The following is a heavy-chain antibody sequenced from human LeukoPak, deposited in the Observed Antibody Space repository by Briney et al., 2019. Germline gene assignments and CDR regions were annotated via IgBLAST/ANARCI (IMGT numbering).Heavy chain of an antibody. CDR1: GFTFSSYD. CDR3: ARGYCSGGSCYLGPTPFDY. D-gene: IGHD2-15*01. J-gene: IGHJ4*02. Sequence: PGGSLRLSCAASGFTFSSYDMHWVRQATGKGLEWVSAIGTAGDTYYPGSVKGRFTISRENAKNSLYLQMNSLRAGDTAVYYCARGYCSGGSCYLGPTPFDYWGQGTLVTVSS. CDR2: IGTAGDT. V-gene: IGHV3-13*01.